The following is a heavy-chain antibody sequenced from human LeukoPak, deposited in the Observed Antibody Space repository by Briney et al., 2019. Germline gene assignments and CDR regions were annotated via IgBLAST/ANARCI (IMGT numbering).Heavy chain of an antibody. Sequence: SVKVSCMASGGTFSSYAISWVRQAPGQGLEWMGRIIPIFGIANYAQKFQGRVTITADKSTSTAYMELSSLRSEDTAVYYCAGGKRWLQPYQGDAFDIWGQGTMVTVSS. CDR1: GGTFSSYA. D-gene: IGHD5-24*01. CDR2: IIPIFGIA. CDR3: AGGKRWLQPYQGDAFDI. J-gene: IGHJ3*02. V-gene: IGHV1-69*04.